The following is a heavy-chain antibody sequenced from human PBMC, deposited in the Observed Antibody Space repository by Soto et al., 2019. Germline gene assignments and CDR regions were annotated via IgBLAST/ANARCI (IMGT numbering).Heavy chain of an antibody. CDR1: GGSISSSRYY. J-gene: IGHJ2*01. D-gene: IGHD2-15*01. CDR3: GRHLGCWSGGSCYPPPARYFDL. CDR2: IYYSGST. V-gene: IGHV4-39*01. Sequence: QLQLQESGPGLVKPSETLSLTCTVSGGSISSSRYYWGWIRQPPGKGLEWIGRIYYSGSTYSNPSLKRRVTLSVDQPKNQFSLKLSSVTAADPAVYYCGRHLGCWSGGSCYPPPARYFDLWGRGTLVTVSS.